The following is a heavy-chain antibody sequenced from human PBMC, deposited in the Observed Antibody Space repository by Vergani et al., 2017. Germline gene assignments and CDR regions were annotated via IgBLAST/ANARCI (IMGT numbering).Heavy chain of an antibody. J-gene: IGHJ6*02. CDR2: INHSGST. V-gene: IGHV4-34*01. D-gene: IGHD3-10*01. CDR3: ARVSGRVVRSHYGMDV. Sequence: QVQLQQWGAGLLKPSETLSLTCAVYGGSFSGYYWSWIRQPPGKGLEWIGEINHSGSTNNNPSLKSRVTISVDTSKNQFSLKLSSVTAADTAVYYCARVSGRVVRSHYGMDVWGRGTTVTVSS. CDR1: GGSFSGYY.